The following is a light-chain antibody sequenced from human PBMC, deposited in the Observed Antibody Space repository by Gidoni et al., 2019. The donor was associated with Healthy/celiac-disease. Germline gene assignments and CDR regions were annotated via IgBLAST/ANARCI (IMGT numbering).Light chain of an antibody. J-gene: IGLJ2*01. CDR1: SSDVGGYNY. CDR2: DVS. Sequence: QSDLTQPRSVSGSPGQSVTIPCTGTSSDVGGYNYVSWYQQHPGKAPKLMIYDVSKRPSGVPDRFSGSKSGNTASLTISGLQAEDEADYYCCSYAGSYTFVVFGGGTKLTV. CDR3: CSYAGSYTFVV. V-gene: IGLV2-11*01.